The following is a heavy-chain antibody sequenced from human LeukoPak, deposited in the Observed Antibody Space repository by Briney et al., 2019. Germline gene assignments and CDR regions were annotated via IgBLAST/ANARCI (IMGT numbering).Heavy chain of an antibody. CDR1: GFSFSGYN. V-gene: IGHV3-21*01. D-gene: IGHD4-11*01. CDR3: AKDAQRGFDYSNSLDK. CDR2: ITSSSAYI. Sequence: GGSLRLSCAASGFSFSGYNMNWVRQAPGKGLEWVSSITSSSAYIYHADSVKGRFTISRDNAKNSLYLQMNSLRAEDTAVYYCAKDAQRGFDYSNSLDKWGQGTLVTVSS. J-gene: IGHJ4*02.